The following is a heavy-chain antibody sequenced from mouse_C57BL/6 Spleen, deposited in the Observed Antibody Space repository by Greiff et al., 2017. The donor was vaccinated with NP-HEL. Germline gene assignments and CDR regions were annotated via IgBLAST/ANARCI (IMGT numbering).Heavy chain of an antibody. J-gene: IGHJ2*01. CDR1: GYTFTSYW. V-gene: IGHV1-50*01. CDR3: ARLLWSLDY. CDR2: IDPSDSYT. D-gene: IGHD2-1*01. Sequence: QVQLKQPGAELVKPGASVKLSCKASGYTFTSYWMQWVKQRPGQGLEWIGEIDPSDSYTNYNQKFKGKATLTVDTSSSTAYMQLSSLTSEDSAVYYCARLLWSLDYWGQGTTLTVSS.